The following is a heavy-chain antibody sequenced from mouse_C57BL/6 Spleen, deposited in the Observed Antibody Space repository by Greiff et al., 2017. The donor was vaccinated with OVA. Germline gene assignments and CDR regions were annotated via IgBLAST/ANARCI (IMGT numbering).Heavy chain of an antibody. D-gene: IGHD1-1*01. J-gene: IGHJ1*03. V-gene: IGHV1-55*01. Sequence: VQLQQSGAELVKPGASVKMSCKASGYTFTSYWITWVKQRPGQGLEWIGDIYPGSGSTNYNEKFKSKATLTVDTSSSTAYMQLSSLTSEDSAVYYCALITTVVANWYFDVWGTGTTVTVSS. CDR2: IYPGSGST. CDR1: GYTFTSYW. CDR3: ALITTVVANWYFDV.